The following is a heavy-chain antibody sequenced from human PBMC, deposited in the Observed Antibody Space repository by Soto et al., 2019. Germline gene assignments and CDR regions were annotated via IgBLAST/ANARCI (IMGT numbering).Heavy chain of an antibody. J-gene: IGHJ6*02. Sequence: PSETLSLTCTVSGKSVSTFYLSWIRQPPGKGLEWIGHAYYSGSTNYDPSPKSRVTISVDMSKNQVSLRLTSVTAADTAVYYCARGTDYTQIASYHYGMDVWGQGTSVTV. D-gene: IGHD4-4*01. CDR2: AYYSGST. CDR1: GKSVSTFY. V-gene: IGHV4-59*02. CDR3: ARGTDYTQIASYHYGMDV.